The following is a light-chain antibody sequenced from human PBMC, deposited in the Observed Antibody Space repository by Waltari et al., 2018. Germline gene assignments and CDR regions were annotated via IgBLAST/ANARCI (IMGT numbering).Light chain of an antibody. Sequence: QSVLTQPPSASGTPGQRVTISCSGTYSNVGNNVVNWYQQLPGTVPKLLIYRNDRRPSGVPDRFSGSKSGTSASLAISGLRSEDEADYFCASWDDSPNGRWVFGGGTKVTVL. CDR2: RND. CDR3: ASWDDSPNGRWV. V-gene: IGLV1-44*01. CDR1: YSNVGNNV. J-gene: IGLJ3*02.